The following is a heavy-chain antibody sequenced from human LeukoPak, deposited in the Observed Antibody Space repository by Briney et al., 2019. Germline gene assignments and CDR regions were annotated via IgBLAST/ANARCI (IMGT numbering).Heavy chain of an antibody. Sequence: GGSLRLSCTASGFTFGDYAMTWVRQAPGKGLEWVGFIRSNLYGGTPEYAASVKGRLTISRDDSNSIAYLEMDSLKTDDTAVYYCTRDQTPYYWGQGTLATVSS. V-gene: IGHV3-49*04. CDR2: IRSNLYGGTP. J-gene: IGHJ4*02. CDR1: GFTFGDYA. CDR3: TRDQTPYY.